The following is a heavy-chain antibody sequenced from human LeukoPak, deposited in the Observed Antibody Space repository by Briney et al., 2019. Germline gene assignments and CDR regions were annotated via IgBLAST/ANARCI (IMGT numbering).Heavy chain of an antibody. V-gene: IGHV4-30-4*01. CDR2: IYNIGNT. J-gene: IGHJ4*02. CDR3: AKGEDTAHGLFDF. Sequence: PSQTLSLTCTVSGGSVSRGDFYWTWIRQPPGKGLEWIGFIYNIGNTYYNPSLKSRIAISVDTSKNQFSLKLSSVTAADTAVYYCAKGEDTAHGLFDFWGQGTLVTVSS. D-gene: IGHD2-21*02. CDR1: GGSVSRGDFY.